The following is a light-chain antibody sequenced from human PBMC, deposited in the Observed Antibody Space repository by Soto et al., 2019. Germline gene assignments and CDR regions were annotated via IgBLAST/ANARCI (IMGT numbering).Light chain of an antibody. CDR2: GAS. CDR1: QSVTSSY. CDR3: QQYGSSPST. V-gene: IGKV3-20*01. J-gene: IGKJ1*01. Sequence: EIVLTQSPGTLSLSPGERATLSCRASQSVTSSYLAWYQQTPGQAPRLLIYGASTRATGIPARFSGSGSDTDFTLTISRLEPEDFAVYYCQQYGSSPSTFGQGTKVEIK.